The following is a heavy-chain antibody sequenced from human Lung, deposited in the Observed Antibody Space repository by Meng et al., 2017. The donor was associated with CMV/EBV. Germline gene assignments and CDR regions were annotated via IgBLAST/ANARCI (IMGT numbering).Heavy chain of an antibody. D-gene: IGHD3-22*01. V-gene: IGHV1-2*02. CDR1: GYTXTGYY. CDR3: ATTAGSTLGEWLLPYSYYYGMDV. J-gene: IGHJ6*02. CDR2: INPNSGGT. Sequence: ASXXVSXKASGYTXTGYYMHWVRQAPGQGLEWMGWINPNSGGTNYAQKFQGRVTMTRDTSISTAYMELSRLRSDDTAVYYCATTAGSTLGEWLLPYSYYYGMDVGXQGTXVTVSS.